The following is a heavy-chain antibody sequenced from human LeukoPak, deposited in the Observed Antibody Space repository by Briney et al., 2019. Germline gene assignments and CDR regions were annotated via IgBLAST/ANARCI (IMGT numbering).Heavy chain of an antibody. CDR1: GFTFSSYS. CDR2: ISSSSSYI. D-gene: IGHD6-13*01. V-gene: IGHV3-21*01. Sequence: GGSLRLSCAASGFTFSSYSMNWVRQAPGKGLEWVSSISSSSSYIYYADSVKGRFTISRDNAKNSLYLQMNSLRAEDTAVYYCATVNSSSWSVDYWGQGTLVTVSS. J-gene: IGHJ4*02. CDR3: ATVNSSSWSVDY.